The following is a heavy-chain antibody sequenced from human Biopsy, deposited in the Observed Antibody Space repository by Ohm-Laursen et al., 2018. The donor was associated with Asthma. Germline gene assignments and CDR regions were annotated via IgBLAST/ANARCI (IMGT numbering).Heavy chain of an antibody. J-gene: IGHJ4*02. CDR2: FFFTT. Sequence: FFFTTTYPQKFHDRVTITADDSTSTVYMELSILRSEDTAVYYCARKAGSCISRTCYSLDFWGQGTLVTVSS. D-gene: IGHD2-2*01. V-gene: IGHV1-69*01. CDR3: ARKAGSCISRTCYSLDF.